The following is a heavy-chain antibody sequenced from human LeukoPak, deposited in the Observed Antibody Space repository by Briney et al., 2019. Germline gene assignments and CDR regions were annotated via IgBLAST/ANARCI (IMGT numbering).Heavy chain of an antibody. V-gene: IGHV3-30*18. CDR2: ISYDGSNK. D-gene: IGHD3-16*01. J-gene: IGHJ4*02. Sequence: GGSLRLPCAASGFTFSSYGMHWVRQAPGKGLEWVAVISYDGSNKYYADSVKGRFTISRDNSKNTLYLQMNSLRAEDTAVYYCAKDGALDFDYWGQGTLVTVSS. CDR3: AKDGALDFDY. CDR1: GFTFSSYG.